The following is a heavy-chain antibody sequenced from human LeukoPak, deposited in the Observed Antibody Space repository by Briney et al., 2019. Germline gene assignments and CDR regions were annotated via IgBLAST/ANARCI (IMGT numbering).Heavy chain of an antibody. J-gene: IGHJ6*03. Sequence: SETLSLTCSVSGGSISGLYWAWIRQPPGKGLEWIGYIYSSGATNYNPSLKSRVSISVDTSKNQFSLNVNFMTDADTAVYYCARDQWDYYYYMDVWGKGTTVTVSS. V-gene: IGHV4-4*08. CDR2: IYSSGAT. D-gene: IGHD2-8*01. CDR3: ARDQWDYYYYMDV. CDR1: GGSISGLY.